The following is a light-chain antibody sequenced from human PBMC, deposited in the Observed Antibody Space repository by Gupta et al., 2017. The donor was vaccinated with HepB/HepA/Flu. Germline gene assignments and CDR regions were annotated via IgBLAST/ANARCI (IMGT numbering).Light chain of an antibody. CDR1: SSNIGSNY. J-gene: IGLJ2*01. CDR3: AAWDDSLRGVV. CDR2: RPN. V-gene: IGLV1-47*01. Sequence: QSVVTQPPSASGTPGQRVTISCSGSSSNIGSNYVYWYQQLPGTAPKLLIARPNQRPSGVPDRFSGYKSGTSAPRAIRGLRSEDEADYYCAAWDDSLRGVVFGGGTKLTVL.